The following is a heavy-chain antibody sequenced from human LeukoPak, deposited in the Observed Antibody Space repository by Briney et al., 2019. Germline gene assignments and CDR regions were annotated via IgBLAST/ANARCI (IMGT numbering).Heavy chain of an antibody. CDR2: IIPIFGTA. Sequence: ASVKVSCKASGGTFSSYAISWVRQAPGQGLEWMGRIIPIFGTANYAQKFQGRVTITTDESTSTAYMELGSLRSEDTAVYYCARDLPYYDILTGYRGFDYWGQGTLVTVSS. CDR3: ARDLPYYDILTGYRGFDY. V-gene: IGHV1-69*05. D-gene: IGHD3-9*01. J-gene: IGHJ4*02. CDR1: GGTFSSYA.